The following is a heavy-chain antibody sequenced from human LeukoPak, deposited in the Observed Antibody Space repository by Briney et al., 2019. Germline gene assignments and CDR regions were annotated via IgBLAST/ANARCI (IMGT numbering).Heavy chain of an antibody. Sequence: PGGSLRLSCAASGFTFSSYAMHWVRQAPGKGLEWVAVISYDGSNKYYADSVKGRFTISRDNSKNTLYLQMNSLRAEDTAVYYCASSPTGWFDPWGQGTLVTVSS. CDR1: GFTFSSYA. CDR3: ASSPTGWFDP. J-gene: IGHJ5*02. V-gene: IGHV3-30-3*01. CDR2: ISYDGSNK. D-gene: IGHD1-14*01.